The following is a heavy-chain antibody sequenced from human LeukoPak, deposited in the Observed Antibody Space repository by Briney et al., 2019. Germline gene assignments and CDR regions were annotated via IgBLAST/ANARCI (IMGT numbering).Heavy chain of an antibody. V-gene: IGHV4-4*07. Sequence: SETLSLTCTVSGGSISSYYWSWIRQPAGKGLEWIRRIYTSGSTNYNPSLKSRVTMSVDTSKNQFSLKLSSVTAADTAVYYCAREFRQSSDYYYYYMDVWGKGTTVTVSS. CDR3: AREFRQSSDYYYYYMDV. CDR1: GGSISSYY. CDR2: IYTSGST. D-gene: IGHD3-10*01. J-gene: IGHJ6*03.